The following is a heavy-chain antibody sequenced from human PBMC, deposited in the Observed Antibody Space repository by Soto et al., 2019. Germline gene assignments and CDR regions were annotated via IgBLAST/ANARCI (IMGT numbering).Heavy chain of an antibody. J-gene: IGHJ5*02. Sequence: GESLKISCRTSGYKFTSSCIAWVRQKPGKGLEWMGIIFPSDSDTRYSPSFQGQVTISADRSTSTVFLQWASLKASDTAVYFCARKDKSGYFNSFDPWGQGPMVTV. D-gene: IGHD3-22*01. CDR1: GYKFTSSC. V-gene: IGHV5-51*01. CDR2: IFPSDSDT. CDR3: ARKDKSGYFNSFDP.